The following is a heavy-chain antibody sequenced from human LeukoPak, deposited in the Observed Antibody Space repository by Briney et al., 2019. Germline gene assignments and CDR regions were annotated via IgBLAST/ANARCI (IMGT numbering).Heavy chain of an antibody. CDR3: STGSGHAFDV. J-gene: IGHJ3*01. Sequence: SGGSLRLSCAASGFTFSDYDMHWVRQPTGKGLEWVAAIGTAGDTYYTGSVKGRFTISREDAKRSLYLQMNSLRAEDTAVYYCSTGSGHAFDVWGRGTMVTVSS. CDR1: GFTFSDYD. D-gene: IGHD3-10*01. CDR2: IGTAGDT. V-gene: IGHV3-13*01.